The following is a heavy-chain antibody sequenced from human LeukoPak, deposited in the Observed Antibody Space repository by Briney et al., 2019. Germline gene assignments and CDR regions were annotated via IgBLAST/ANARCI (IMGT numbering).Heavy chain of an antibody. Sequence: SETLSLTCTVSGASIGSSSYYWGWIRQSPGKGLEWIGSIYYSGKTYYNPSLKSRVTISVDTSKNHFSLKLSSVTAADTAVYYCARPMASGWSAYDYWGQGTLATVSS. CDR2: IYYSGKT. V-gene: IGHV4-39*01. CDR3: ARPMASGWSAYDY. CDR1: GASIGSSSYY. D-gene: IGHD6-19*01. J-gene: IGHJ4*02.